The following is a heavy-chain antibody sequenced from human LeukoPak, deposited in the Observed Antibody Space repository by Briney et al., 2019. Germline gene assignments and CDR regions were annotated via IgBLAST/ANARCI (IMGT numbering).Heavy chain of an antibody. D-gene: IGHD5-18*01. J-gene: IGHJ6*01. CDR1: GGSISSSSYC. Sequence: SETLSLTCTVSGGSISSSSYCWGWIRQPPGKGLEWIGSIYYSGSTYYNPSLKSRVTISVDTSKNQFSLKLSSVTAADTAVYYCASGATANYYYGMDVWGQGTTVTVSS. V-gene: IGHV4-39*01. CDR3: ASGATANYYYGMDV. CDR2: IYYSGST.